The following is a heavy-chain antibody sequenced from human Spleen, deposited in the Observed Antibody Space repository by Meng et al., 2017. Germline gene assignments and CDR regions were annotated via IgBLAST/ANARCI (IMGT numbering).Heavy chain of an antibody. J-gene: IGHJ4*02. Sequence: QVQLQESGPGLVKPSQTLSLTCSVSGVSISSDYNWSWIRQSPGKGLEWIGYIYYSGSTYYNPSLKSRVTISVDTSKNQFSLKLSSVTAADTAVYYCASFSYYYDSSGRWGQGTLVTVSS. V-gene: IGHV4-30-4*01. CDR3: ASFSYYYDSSGR. D-gene: IGHD3-22*01. CDR1: GVSISSDYN. CDR2: IYYSGST.